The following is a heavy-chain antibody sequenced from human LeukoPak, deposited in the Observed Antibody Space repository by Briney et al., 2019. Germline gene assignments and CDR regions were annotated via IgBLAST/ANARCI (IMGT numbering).Heavy chain of an antibody. CDR2: IRSKANRYAT. CDR1: GFTFSGSA. Sequence: GGSLRLSCAASGFTFSGSAMQWVRQASGKGLEWVGRIRSKANRYATAYAASVKGRFTISRDDSKNTAYLQMNSLKTEDTAVYYCTRHADSSSWSAFDIWGQRTMVTVSS. CDR3: TRHADSSSWSAFDI. J-gene: IGHJ3*02. V-gene: IGHV3-73*01. D-gene: IGHD6-13*01.